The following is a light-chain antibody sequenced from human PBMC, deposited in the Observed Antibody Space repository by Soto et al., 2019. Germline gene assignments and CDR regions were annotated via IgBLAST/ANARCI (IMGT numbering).Light chain of an antibody. V-gene: IGLV2-23*02. CDR1: NSEDGSYTL. CDR2: EVS. J-gene: IGLJ1*01. Sequence: QSVLTQPASVSGSPGQSITISCTGTNSEDGSYTLVSWYQHHPGKAPKLMIYEVSKRPSGVSNRFSGSKSGNTASLTISGLQAEDEVDYYCCSYAGSTPFPSVLGTGTKVTVL. CDR3: CSYAGSTPFPSV.